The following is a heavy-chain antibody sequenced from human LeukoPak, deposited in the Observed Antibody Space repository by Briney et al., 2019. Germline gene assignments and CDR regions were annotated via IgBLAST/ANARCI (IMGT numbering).Heavy chain of an antibody. CDR2: IIPILGIA. CDR1: GYTFTSYH. D-gene: IGHD6-13*01. J-gene: IGHJ6*02. V-gene: IGHV1-69*02. CDR3: ARQPLTTGYSSYGMDV. Sequence: SVKVSCKASGYTFTSYHMHWVRQAPGQGLEWMGRIIPILGIANYAQKFQGRVTITADKSTSTAYMELSSLRSEDTAVYYCARQPLTTGYSSYGMDVWGQGTTVTVSS.